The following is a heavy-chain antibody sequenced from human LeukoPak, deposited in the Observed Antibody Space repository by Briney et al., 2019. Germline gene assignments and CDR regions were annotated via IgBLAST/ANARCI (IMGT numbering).Heavy chain of an antibody. CDR3: ARGGAVAGTGEYYYYYMDV. V-gene: IGHV4-38-2*02. J-gene: IGHJ6*03. CDR2: IYHSGST. CDR1: GYSISSGYH. D-gene: IGHD6-19*01. Sequence: SETLSLTCTVSGYSISSGYHWGWIRQPPGKGLEWIGSIYHSGSTYYNPSLKSRVTISVDTSKNQFSLKLSSVTAADTAVYYCARGGAVAGTGEYYYYYMDVWGKGTTVTVSS.